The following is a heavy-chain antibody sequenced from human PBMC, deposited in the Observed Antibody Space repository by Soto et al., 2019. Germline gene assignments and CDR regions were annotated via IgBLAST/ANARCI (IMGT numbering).Heavy chain of an antibody. J-gene: IGHJ6*03. Sequence: GESLKISCKGSGYSSTSYWIGWVRQMPGKGLEWMGIIYPGDSDTRYSPSFQGQVTISADKSISTAYLQWSSLKASDTAMYYCARLSDDFWSGRTYYYYYMDVWGKGTTVTVSS. D-gene: IGHD3-3*01. V-gene: IGHV5-51*01. CDR1: GYSSTSYW. CDR2: IYPGDSDT. CDR3: ARLSDDFWSGRTYYYYYMDV.